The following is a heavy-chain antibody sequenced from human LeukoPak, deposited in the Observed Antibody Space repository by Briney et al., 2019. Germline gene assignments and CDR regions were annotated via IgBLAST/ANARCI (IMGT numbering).Heavy chain of an antibody. Sequence: GGSLRLSCAASGFTVSSSYMSWVRQAPGKGLEWISVIYAGGSTYYADSVKGRFTISRDSSKNTLYLQMSSLRADDTAVYYCARGKAVTGFDIWGQGTMVTVSS. J-gene: IGHJ3*02. CDR3: ARGKAVTGFDI. V-gene: IGHV3-53*01. CDR1: GFTVSSSY. CDR2: IYAGGST. D-gene: IGHD4-17*01.